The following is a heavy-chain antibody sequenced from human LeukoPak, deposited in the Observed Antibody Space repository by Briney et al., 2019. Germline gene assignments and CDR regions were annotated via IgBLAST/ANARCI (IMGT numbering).Heavy chain of an antibody. Sequence: ASVKVSCKASGYTFTSYYMHWVRQAPGQGLEWMGIINPSGGSTSYAQKSQGRVTMTRDTSTSTVYMELSSLRSEDTAVYYCAREVYYYDTSPEGGFDYWGQGTLVTVSS. CDR1: GYTFTSYY. D-gene: IGHD3-22*01. V-gene: IGHV1-46*01. CDR3: AREVYYYDTSPEGGFDY. CDR2: INPSGGST. J-gene: IGHJ4*02.